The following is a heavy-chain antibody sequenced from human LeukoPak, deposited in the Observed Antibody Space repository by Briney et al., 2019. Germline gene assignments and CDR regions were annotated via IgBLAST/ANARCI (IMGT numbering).Heavy chain of an antibody. CDR1: GLTFSSFT. CDR3: AKGCSTTSCYGD. J-gene: IGHJ4*02. V-gene: IGHV3-21*01. D-gene: IGHD2-2*01. Sequence: GGSLRLSCAASGLTFSSFTMNWVRQAPGKGLEWVSSISGSGSYIYYADSLKGRFTISRDNAKNSLYLQMNRLRPEDTAVYYCAKGCSTTSCYGDWGQGTLVTVSS. CDR2: ISGSGSYI.